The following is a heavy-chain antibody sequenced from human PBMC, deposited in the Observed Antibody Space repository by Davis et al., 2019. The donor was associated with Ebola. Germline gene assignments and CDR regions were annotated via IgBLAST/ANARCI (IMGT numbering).Heavy chain of an antibody. CDR1: GYTFTTYP. D-gene: IGHD3-10*01. Sequence: AASVKVSCKASGYTFTTYPIYWVRQAPGQRLEWMGWINAGNGNTKYSQKYQARVTISRDTSANTVYMELSSLGSEDTAVYYCAREGGLVRGVIIEWKNGMDVWGQGTAVTVSS. CDR3: AREGGLVRGVIIEWKNGMDV. CDR2: INAGNGNT. V-gene: IGHV1-3*01. J-gene: IGHJ6*02.